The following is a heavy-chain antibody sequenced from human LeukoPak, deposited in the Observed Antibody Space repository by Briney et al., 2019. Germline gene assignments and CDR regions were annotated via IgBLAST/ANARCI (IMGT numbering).Heavy chain of an antibody. D-gene: IGHD6-13*01. CDR1: GVSINSYY. CDR3: ARTTAAGYWYFDL. J-gene: IGHJ2*01. Sequence: PSETLSLTCSVSGVSINSYYWSWIRQPPGKGLEWIGFIYYSGSTNYNPSLKSRVTISIDTSKNQFSLKLSSVTAADTAMYYCARTTAAGYWYFDLWGRGTLVTVSS. CDR2: IYYSGST. V-gene: IGHV4-59*01.